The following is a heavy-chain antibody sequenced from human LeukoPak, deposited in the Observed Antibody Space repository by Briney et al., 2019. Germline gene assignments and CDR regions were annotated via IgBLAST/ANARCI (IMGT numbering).Heavy chain of an antibody. D-gene: IGHD3-22*01. V-gene: IGHV3-23*01. J-gene: IGHJ4*02. Sequence: QPGGSLRLSCAASGFTFSSYAMSWVRQAPGKGLEWVLAISGSGGSTYYADSVKGRFTISRDNSKNTLYLQMNSLRAEDTAVYYCATRSGYYSQAYWGQGTLVTVSS. CDR2: ISGSGGST. CDR1: GFTFSSYA. CDR3: ATRSGYYSQAY.